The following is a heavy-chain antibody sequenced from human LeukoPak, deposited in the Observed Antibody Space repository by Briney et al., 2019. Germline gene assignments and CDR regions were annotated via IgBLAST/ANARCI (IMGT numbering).Heavy chain of an antibody. CDR1: GFIFSNYY. D-gene: IGHD1-14*01. CDR3: ARRKEVQTTFDC. CDR2: IQEDGSAT. J-gene: IGHJ4*02. V-gene: IGHV3-7*01. Sequence: GGSLRLSCAASGFIFSNYYMGWVRQAPGKGLEWVANIQEDGSATYYVDSVEGRFTISRDNAKHSLDLQMKSLRAEDTAVYFCARRKEVQTTFDCWGQGTLVTVSS.